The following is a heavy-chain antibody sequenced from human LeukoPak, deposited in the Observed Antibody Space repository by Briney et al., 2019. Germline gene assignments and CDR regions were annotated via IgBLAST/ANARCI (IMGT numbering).Heavy chain of an antibody. J-gene: IGHJ4*02. V-gene: IGHV1-2*02. CDR2: INPNSGGT. CDR1: GYTFSNYY. CDR3: ARTNALDY. Sequence: ASVKVSCKASGYTFSNYYMHWVRQAPGQGVEWMGWINPNSGGTNSAQKFQGRVTMTRDTSISTAYMELSSLRSDDTALYYCARTNALDYWGQGTLVTVSS. D-gene: IGHD2-8*01.